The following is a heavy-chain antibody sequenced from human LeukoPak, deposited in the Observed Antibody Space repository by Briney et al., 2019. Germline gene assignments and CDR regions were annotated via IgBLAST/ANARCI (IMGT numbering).Heavy chain of an antibody. CDR2: IVVGSGNT. D-gene: IGHD2-2*01. J-gene: IGHJ5*02. CDR1: GFTFTSSA. CDR3: AADRDIVVVPAAVLFDP. Sequence: ASVKVSCKASGFTFTSSAVQWVRQARGQRLGWIGWIVVGSGNTNYAQKFQERVTITRDMSTSTAYMELSSLRSEDTAVYYCAADRDIVVVPAAVLFDPWGQGTLVTVSS. V-gene: IGHV1-58*01.